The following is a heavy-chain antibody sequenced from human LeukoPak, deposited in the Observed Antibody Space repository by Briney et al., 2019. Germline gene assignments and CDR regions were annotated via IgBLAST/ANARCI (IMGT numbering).Heavy chain of an antibody. CDR3: ATEWELSLVGC. Sequence: SETLSLTCTVSGGSISSSNYYWGWIRQPPGEGLEWIGSIYYTGSTYYNPSLKSRITISVDTSKNQFSLKLSSLTAADTAVYYCATEWELSLVGCWGQGTLVTVSS. V-gene: IGHV4-39*07. D-gene: IGHD1-26*01. J-gene: IGHJ4*02. CDR1: GGSISSSNYY. CDR2: IYYTGST.